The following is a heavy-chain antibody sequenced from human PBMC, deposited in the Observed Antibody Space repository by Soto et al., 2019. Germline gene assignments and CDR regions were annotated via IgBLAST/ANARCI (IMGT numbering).Heavy chain of an antibody. J-gene: IGHJ3*02. Sequence: QVQLQESGPGLVKPSDTLSLICAVSGYSISSSNWWGWLQQPPGKGLERIGTSYYSGSAYYNPSLKSRVTMSVDTSKNQFSLKLTSVTAVDTAVYYCARGDYAKAFDIWGQGTTVTVSS. V-gene: IGHV4-28*03. CDR2: SYYSGSA. CDR3: ARGDYAKAFDI. CDR1: GYSISSSNW. D-gene: IGHD2-2*01.